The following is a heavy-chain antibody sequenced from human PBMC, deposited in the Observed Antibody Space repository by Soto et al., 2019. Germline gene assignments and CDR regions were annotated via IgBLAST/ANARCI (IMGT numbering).Heavy chain of an antibody. CDR1: GGSMSGYY. J-gene: IGHJ6*02. V-gene: IGHV4-59*12. D-gene: IGHD1-7*01. CDR3: AASFYYYYGMDV. Sequence: SETLSLTCTVSGGSMSGYYWSWIRLPPGKPMEWIGYVHDSWGAAYNPSLRSRVAISLDTSKNQFSLQLNSVTPEDTAVYYCAASFYYYYGMDVWGQGTTVTVSS. CDR2: VHDSWGA.